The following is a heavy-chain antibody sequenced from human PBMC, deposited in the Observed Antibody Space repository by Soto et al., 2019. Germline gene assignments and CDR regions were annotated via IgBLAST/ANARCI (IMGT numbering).Heavy chain of an antibody. CDR1: GYTFTSYY. Sequence: GASVKVSCKASGYTFTSYYMHWARQAPGQGLEWMGIINPSGGSTSYAQKFQGRVTMTRDTSTSTVYMELSSLRSEDTAVYYCAREGLADPFDYWGRGTLVTVSS. CDR3: AREGLADPFDY. D-gene: IGHD6-19*01. V-gene: IGHV1-46*03. J-gene: IGHJ4*01. CDR2: INPSGGST.